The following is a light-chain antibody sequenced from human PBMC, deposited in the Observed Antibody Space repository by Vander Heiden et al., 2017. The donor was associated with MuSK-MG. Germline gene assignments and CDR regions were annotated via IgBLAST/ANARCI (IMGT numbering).Light chain of an antibody. CDR1: RSDIGSFNF. CDR3: CSSAGSGSVV. CDR2: EVG. J-gene: IGLJ2*01. V-gene: IGLV2-23*02. Sequence: QSALTQPASVSGSPGQSITISCTGTRSDIGSFNFVSWYQQYPGKAPKLIMYEVGKRPSGVSNRFSGSKSGNTAALTISGLQAEDEADYFCCSSAGSGSVVFGGGTTLTVL.